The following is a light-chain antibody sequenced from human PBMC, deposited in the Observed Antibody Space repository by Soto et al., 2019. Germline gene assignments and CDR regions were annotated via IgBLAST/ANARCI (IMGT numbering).Light chain of an antibody. CDR2: GNS. CDR1: SSNIGATYH. J-gene: IGLJ3*02. V-gene: IGLV1-40*01. Sequence: QSVLTQPPSVSGAPGQRVTISCTGSSSNIGATYHVHWYHQLPGTAPKLLIYGNSNRPSGVPDRFSGSKSGTSASLAITGLQAEDEADYYCQSYDSSLSGSVFGGGTKLTVL. CDR3: QSYDSSLSGSV.